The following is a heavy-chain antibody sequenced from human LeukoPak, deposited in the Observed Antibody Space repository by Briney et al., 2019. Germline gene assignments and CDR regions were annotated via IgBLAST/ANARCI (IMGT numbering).Heavy chain of an antibody. CDR3: ARIRVNAFDI. Sequence: PSETLSLTCTVSNSSIISYYWSWIRQPPGKGLEWIGCIYYSGTTNYNPSLKSRVTMSVDTSKNQFSLKLSSVTAADTAVYYCARIRVNAFDIWGQGTMVTVSS. CDR1: NSSIISYY. D-gene: IGHD3-10*01. CDR2: IYYSGTT. V-gene: IGHV4-59*01. J-gene: IGHJ3*02.